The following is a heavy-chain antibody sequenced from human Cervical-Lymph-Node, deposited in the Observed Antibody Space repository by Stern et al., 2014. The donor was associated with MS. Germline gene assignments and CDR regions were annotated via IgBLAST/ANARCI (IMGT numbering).Heavy chain of an antibody. V-gene: IGHV3-30*01. Sequence: MQLVESGGGVVQPGRSLRLSCEASGFTFSSSAMYWVRQAPGKGLEWVAVISYDGRNKYHAGSVKGRFTISRDNSKNTQYLQMNSLRADDTAVYYCARDPYDRNYYDSSGYLHYFHYWGQGTLVTVSS. J-gene: IGHJ4*02. CDR2: ISYDGRNK. D-gene: IGHD3-22*01. CDR1: GFTFSSSA. CDR3: ARDPYDRNYYDSSGYLHYFHY.